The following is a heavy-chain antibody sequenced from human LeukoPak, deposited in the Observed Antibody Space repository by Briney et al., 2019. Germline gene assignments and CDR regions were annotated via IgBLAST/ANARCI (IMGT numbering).Heavy chain of an antibody. CDR3: AKVKTDILIPDS. J-gene: IGHJ4*02. CDR2: IRFDGSNT. V-gene: IGHV3-30*02. D-gene: IGHD2-21*02. Sequence: LAGGSLRLSCVASGFTFRLFGMHWVRQAPGKGLEWVSFIRFDGSNTYHADSVKGRFTISRDNSKNTLYLQMNSLTSADTAVYYCAKVKTDILIPDSWGQGTLVTVSS. CDR1: GFTFRLFG.